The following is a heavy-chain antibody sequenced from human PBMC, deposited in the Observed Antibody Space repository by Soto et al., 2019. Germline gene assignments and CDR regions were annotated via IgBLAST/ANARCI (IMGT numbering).Heavy chain of an antibody. CDR1: GYTFTSYG. V-gene: IGHV1-18*01. D-gene: IGHD6-13*01. J-gene: IGHJ6*02. CDR3: ARDLDSSSWYGTYYYYGMDV. CDR2: ISAYNGNT. Sequence: ASVKVSCKASGYTFTSYGISWVRQAPGQGLEWMGWISAYNGNTNYAQELQGRVTMTTDTSTSTAYMELRSLRSDDTAVYYCARDLDSSSWYGTYYYYGMDVWGQGTTVTVSS.